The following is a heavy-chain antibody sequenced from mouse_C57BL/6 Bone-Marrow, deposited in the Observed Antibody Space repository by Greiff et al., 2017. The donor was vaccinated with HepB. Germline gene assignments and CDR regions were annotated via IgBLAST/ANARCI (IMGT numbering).Heavy chain of an antibody. CDR2: IYPGDGDT. D-gene: IGHD1-1*01. J-gene: IGHJ2*01. V-gene: IGHV1-82*01. CDR3: ARPSIWYGSSSFDY. Sequence: VQLQQSGPELVKPGASVKISCKASGYAFSSSWMNWVKQRPGKGLEWIGRIYPGDGDTNYNGKFKGKATLTADKSSSTAYMQLSSLTSEDSAVYFCARPSIWYGSSSFDYWGQGTTLTVSS. CDR1: GYAFSSSW.